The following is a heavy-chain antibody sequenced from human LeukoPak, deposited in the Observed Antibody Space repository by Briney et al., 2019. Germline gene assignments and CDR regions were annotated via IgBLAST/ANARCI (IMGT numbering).Heavy chain of an antibody. CDR2: IRNGSGNI. D-gene: IGHD5-18*01. V-gene: IGHV3-21*01. CDR3: ARDRGGYTYSHDY. CDR1: GFTFSSYG. Sequence: GGSLRLSCAASGFTFSSYGMHWVRQAPGKGLGWVSSIRNGSGNILYADSVKGRFTISRDNAKNSLYLQMNSLRAEDTAVYYCARDRGGYTYSHDYWGQGTLVTVSS. J-gene: IGHJ4*02.